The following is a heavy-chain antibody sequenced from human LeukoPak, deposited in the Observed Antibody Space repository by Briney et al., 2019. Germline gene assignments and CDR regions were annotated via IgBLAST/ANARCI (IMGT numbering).Heavy chain of an antibody. Sequence: PSETLSLTCAVYGGSFSGYYWSWIRQPPGKGLEWIGEINHSGSTNYNPSLKSRVTISVDTSKNQFSLKLSSVTAADTAVYYCARGGRDGYNYWEYWGQGTLVTVSS. CDR2: INHSGST. CDR1: GGSFSGYY. CDR3: ARGGRDGYNYWEY. J-gene: IGHJ4*02. V-gene: IGHV4-34*01. D-gene: IGHD5-12*01.